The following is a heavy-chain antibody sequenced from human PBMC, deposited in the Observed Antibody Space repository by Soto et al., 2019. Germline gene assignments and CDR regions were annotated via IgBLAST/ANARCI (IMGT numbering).Heavy chain of an antibody. J-gene: IGHJ4*02. CDR3: ATSVSVTRFDY. V-gene: IGHV3-53*01. CDR1: GFTVSNNY. Sequence: GGSLRLSCAASGFTVSNNYMSWVRQTPGKGLEWVSVVYSGGTTYYADSVKGRSTISRDISKNTLYLHLNSLSAEDTAVYFCATSVSVTRFDYWGQGALVTVSS. CDR2: VYSGGTT. D-gene: IGHD4-17*01.